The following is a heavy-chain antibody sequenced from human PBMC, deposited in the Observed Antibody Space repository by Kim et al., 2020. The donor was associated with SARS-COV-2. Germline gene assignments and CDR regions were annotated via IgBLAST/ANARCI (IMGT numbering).Heavy chain of an antibody. CDR1: GYALTDLS. CDR3: ATLSVLRYSRSDS. V-gene: IGHV1-24*01. J-gene: IGHJ4*02. CDR2: FDPDDGET. Sequence: ASVKVSCKVSGYALTDLSIHWVRQAPGKGLEYMGGFDPDDGETLYAQRFRGRATMTDDTSTDTAYMELKDLRSEDTAVYYCATLSVLRYSRSDSWGQGTLVTVSS. D-gene: IGHD3-9*01.